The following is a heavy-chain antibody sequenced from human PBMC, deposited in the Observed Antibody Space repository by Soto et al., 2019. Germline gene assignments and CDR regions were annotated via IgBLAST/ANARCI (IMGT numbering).Heavy chain of an antibody. CDR2: IKSKTDGGTT. Sequence: GGSLRLSCAASGFTFSNAWMSWVRQAPGKGLEWVGRIKSKTDGGTTDYAAPVKGRFTISRYDSKNTLYLQMNSLKTEDTAVYYCTTDPHGDYAFDYWGQGTLVTVSS. J-gene: IGHJ4*02. CDR3: TTDPHGDYAFDY. CDR1: GFTFSNAW. D-gene: IGHD4-17*01. V-gene: IGHV3-15*01.